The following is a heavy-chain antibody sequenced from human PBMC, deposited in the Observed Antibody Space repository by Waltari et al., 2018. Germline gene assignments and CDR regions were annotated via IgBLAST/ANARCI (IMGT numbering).Heavy chain of an antibody. J-gene: IGHJ6*03. CDR3: ARETGSPYYYMDV. CDR1: GFTFSNYG. V-gene: IGHV3-7*01. Sequence: EVQLVESGGGLVQPGGSLRLSCAASGFTFSNYGMSWVRQAPGKGLEWVANIKQDGSEKYYVDSVKGRFTISRDNAKNSLYLQMNSLRADDTAVYYCARETGSPYYYMDVWGKGTTVTVSS. CDR2: IKQDGSEK.